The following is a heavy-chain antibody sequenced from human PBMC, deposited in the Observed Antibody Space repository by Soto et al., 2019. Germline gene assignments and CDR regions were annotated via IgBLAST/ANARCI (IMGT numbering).Heavy chain of an antibody. D-gene: IGHD6-13*01. CDR3: ASGASRWYPYFFDS. Sequence: QAQVVQSGAEVRKPGSSVKLSCKASEGTFNRYAIAWVRQAPGPGLEWMGGIIPYYNTLNYAQKFQDRVTITADDSTNTVYMELSSLRSDDTAVYFCASGASRWYPYFFDSWAQGTLVTVSS. V-gene: IGHV1-69*01. J-gene: IGHJ4*02. CDR2: IIPYYNTL. CDR1: EGTFNRYA.